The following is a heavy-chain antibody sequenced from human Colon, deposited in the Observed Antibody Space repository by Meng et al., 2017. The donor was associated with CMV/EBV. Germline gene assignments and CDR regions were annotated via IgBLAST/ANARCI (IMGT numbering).Heavy chain of an antibody. Sequence: GGSLRLSCAASGFTFDDYAMHWVRQAPGKGLEWVSGISWNSGSIGYVDAVKGRFTISRDNAKNSLYLQMNSLSAEDTAVYYCATGFIAADENYFDYWGQGTLVTVSS. J-gene: IGHJ4*02. CDR1: GFTFDDYA. CDR2: ISWNSGSI. D-gene: IGHD6-13*01. V-gene: IGHV3-9*01. CDR3: ATGFIAADENYFDY.